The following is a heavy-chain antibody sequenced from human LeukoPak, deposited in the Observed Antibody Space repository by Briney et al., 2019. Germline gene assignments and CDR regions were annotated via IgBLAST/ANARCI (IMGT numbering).Heavy chain of an antibody. J-gene: IGHJ5*02. Sequence: ASVKASCKASGYTFTSHDINWARQATGQGPEWTGWMNPNSGNTGYAQKCQGRVTMTRNNSISTGYMELRSLRSEDTAVYYCARGRRERGYWFDPWGQGTLVTVSS. D-gene: IGHD6-13*01. CDR2: MNPNSGNT. CDR3: ARGRRERGYWFDP. V-gene: IGHV1-8*01. CDR1: GYTFTSHD.